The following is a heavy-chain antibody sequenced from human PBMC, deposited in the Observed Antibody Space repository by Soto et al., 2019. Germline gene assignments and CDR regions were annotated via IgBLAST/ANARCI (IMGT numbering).Heavy chain of an antibody. CDR3: ARYGSGYYLDY. CDR2: ISIYTGNT. Sequence: QVQLVQSGAEVKKPGASVKVSCKASGYTFTSYGISWVRQAPGQGLEWMGWISIYTGNTKYEQKFQGRVTMTTDTSTTTAYMELRSLRSDDTAVYYCARYGSGYYLDYWGQGTLVTVSS. V-gene: IGHV1-18*01. D-gene: IGHD3-10*01. CDR1: GYTFTSYG. J-gene: IGHJ4*02.